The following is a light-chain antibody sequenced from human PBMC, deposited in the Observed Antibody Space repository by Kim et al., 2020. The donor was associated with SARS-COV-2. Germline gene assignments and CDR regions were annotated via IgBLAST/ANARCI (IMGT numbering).Light chain of an antibody. Sequence: EIVMTQSPATLSVSPGERATLSCRAGQSLSSNLAWYQQKPGQAPRLLIYSASTRATGIPARFSGSGSGTEFTLTINSLQSEDFAVYYCQQYNNWPRTFGQGTKVDIK. CDR2: SAS. V-gene: IGKV3-15*01. CDR3: QQYNNWPRT. CDR1: QSLSSN. J-gene: IGKJ1*01.